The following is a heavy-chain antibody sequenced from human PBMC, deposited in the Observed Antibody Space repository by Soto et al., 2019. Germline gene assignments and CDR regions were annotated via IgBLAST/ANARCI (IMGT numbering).Heavy chain of an antibody. J-gene: IGHJ6*02. CDR2: IWYDGSEK. CDR3: ARGRGDFWSGFEYEYGMDV. V-gene: IGHV3-33*01. Sequence: QVQLVESGGGVVQPGRSLRLSCAASGFTFSSYGMHWVRQAPGKGLEWVAVIWYDGSEKYYADSVKGRFTISRDNSKNTLDVQMNSLRAEDTAVYYCARGRGDFWSGFEYEYGMDVWGQGTTVSVSS. CDR1: GFTFSSYG. D-gene: IGHD3-3*01.